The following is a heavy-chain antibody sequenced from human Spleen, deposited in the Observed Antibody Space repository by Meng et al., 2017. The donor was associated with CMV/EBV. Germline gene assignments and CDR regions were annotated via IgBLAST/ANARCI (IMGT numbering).Heavy chain of an antibody. Sequence: GGSLRLSCAASGFTFSDYYMTWIRQAPGKGLEWVSSIGSSSSNMYYIDSVKGRFTVSRDNAKNSLFLQMSSLRVEDTGVYYCARDRNRAGYGLDVWGQGTTVTVSS. CDR3: ARDRNRAGYGLDV. D-gene: IGHD1-14*01. J-gene: IGHJ6*02. V-gene: IGHV3-11*04. CDR2: IGSSSSNM. CDR1: GFTFSDYY.